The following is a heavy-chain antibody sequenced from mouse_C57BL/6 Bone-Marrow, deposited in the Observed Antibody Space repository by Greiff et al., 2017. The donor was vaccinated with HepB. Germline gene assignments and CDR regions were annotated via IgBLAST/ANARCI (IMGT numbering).Heavy chain of an antibody. V-gene: IGHV2-9-1*01. CDR2: IWTGGGT. Sequence: VKLVESGPGLVAPSQSLSITCTVSGFSLTSYAISWVRQPPGKGLEWLGVIWTGGGTNYNSALTSRLSISKDNSKSQVFLKMNSLQTDDTARYYCARIRLNYGNPFDYWGQGTTLTVSS. D-gene: IGHD2-1*01. CDR3: ARIRLNYGNPFDY. CDR1: GFSLTSYA. J-gene: IGHJ2*01.